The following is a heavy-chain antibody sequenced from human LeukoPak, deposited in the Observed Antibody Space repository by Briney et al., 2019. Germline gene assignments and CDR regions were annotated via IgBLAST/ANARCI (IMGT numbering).Heavy chain of an antibody. V-gene: IGHV3-23*01. CDR1: GFTFSSYA. CDR2: ISGSGGST. Sequence: GSLRLSCAASGFTFSSYAMSWVRQAPGKGLEWVSAISGSGGSTYYADSVEGRFTISRDNSKNTLYLQMNSLRAEDTAVYYCAKDSGSSGYFDYWGQGTLVTVSS. CDR3: AKDSGSSGYFDY. J-gene: IGHJ4*02. D-gene: IGHD3-22*01.